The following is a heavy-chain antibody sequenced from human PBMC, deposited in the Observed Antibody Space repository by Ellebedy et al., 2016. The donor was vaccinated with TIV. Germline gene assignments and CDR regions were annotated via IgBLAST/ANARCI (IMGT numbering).Heavy chain of an antibody. V-gene: IGHV4-39*01. Sequence: SGPTLVKPTQTLTLTCTFSGFSLSTSGMCVSWIRQPPGKGLEWIGEINDSGTTKYNPSLVSRVTISLDMPKNQFSLKLTAVTAADTAVYYCARHVPATATSFDYWGQGTLVTVSS. CDR2: INDSGTT. D-gene: IGHD2-15*01. J-gene: IGHJ4*02. CDR3: ARHVPATATSFDY. CDR1: GFSLSTSGMC.